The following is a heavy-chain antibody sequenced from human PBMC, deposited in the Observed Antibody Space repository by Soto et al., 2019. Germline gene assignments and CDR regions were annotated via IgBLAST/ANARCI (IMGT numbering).Heavy chain of an antibody. Sequence: SETLSLTCTVSGGSISSYYWSWIRQPAGKGLEWIGRIYTSGSTNYNPSLKSRVTMSVDTSKNQFSLKLSSVTAADTAVYYCAREIPLYYDFWNGHPLYYFDYWGQGTLVTVSS. CDR3: AREIPLYYDFWNGHPLYYFDY. CDR2: IYTSGST. V-gene: IGHV4-4*07. CDR1: GGSISSYY. J-gene: IGHJ4*02. D-gene: IGHD3-3*01.